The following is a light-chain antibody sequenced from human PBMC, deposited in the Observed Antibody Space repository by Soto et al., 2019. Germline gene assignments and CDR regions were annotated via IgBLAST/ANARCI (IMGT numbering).Light chain of an antibody. J-gene: IGKJ2*01. CDR1: QSVSRK. V-gene: IGKV3-15*01. Sequence: EIVMTQSPATLSVSPGERAPLSCRASQSVSRKLAWYQQKPGQAPRLLIYGTSTRATGIPARFSGSGSGTEFTLTISSLQSEDFAIYYCQQYSHWPPYTFGQGTTLETK. CDR3: QQYSHWPPYT. CDR2: GTS.